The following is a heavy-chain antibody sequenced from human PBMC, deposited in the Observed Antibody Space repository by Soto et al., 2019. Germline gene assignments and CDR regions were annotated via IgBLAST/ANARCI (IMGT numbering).Heavy chain of an antibody. CDR2: ISSAGDDK. CDR3: ARPTVTTYTRYFDY. D-gene: IGHD4-17*01. Sequence: QVQLVESGGGVVQPGRSLRLSCEASGFTFSTYSMHWVRQDPGKGLEWVAVISSAGDDKHYADSVKGRFTISRDNSKNTLYLQMDSLRTDDSAVFYCARPTVTTYTRYFDYWGQGTLVTVSS. V-gene: IGHV3-30-3*01. CDR1: GFTFSTYS. J-gene: IGHJ4*02.